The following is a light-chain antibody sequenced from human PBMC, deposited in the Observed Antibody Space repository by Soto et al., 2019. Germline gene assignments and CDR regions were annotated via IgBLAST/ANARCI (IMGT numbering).Light chain of an antibody. CDR1: QSVSSY. CDR3: XXAATFPWT. V-gene: IGKV3-11*01. Sequence: EIVVTQSPATLSLSPGARAPLSCRASQSVSSYLAWYQQKPGQAPRLLIYDASNRATGIPARFSGSGSGTDFTLTISSLEPEDRATYYCXXAATFPWTFGQGTKVDIK. J-gene: IGKJ1*01. CDR2: DAS.